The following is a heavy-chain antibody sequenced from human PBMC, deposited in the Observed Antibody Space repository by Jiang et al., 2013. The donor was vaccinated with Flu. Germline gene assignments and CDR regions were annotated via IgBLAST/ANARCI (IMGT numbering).Heavy chain of an antibody. CDR2: ISVYNGKT. Sequence: SGAEVKKPGASVKVSCKASGYNFTNFGVTWVRQTPGQGLEWMGWISVYNGKTDYAQKLRGRVTMTTDTSTTTAYMELRSLRSDDTAVYYCARGGVLDFYGMDVWGQGTTVTVSS. CDR1: GYNFTNFG. CDR3: ARGGVLDFYGMDV. J-gene: IGHJ6*02. V-gene: IGHV1-18*01. D-gene: IGHD3-9*01.